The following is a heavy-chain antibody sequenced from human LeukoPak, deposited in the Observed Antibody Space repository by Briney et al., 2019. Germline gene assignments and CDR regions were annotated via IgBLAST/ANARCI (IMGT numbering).Heavy chain of an antibody. CDR2: ISYDGSNK. CDR1: GFTFSSYG. V-gene: IGHV3-30*03. J-gene: IGHJ3*02. CDR3: YTYYDSSGLFSGSGRSDAFDI. Sequence: HPGGSLRLSCAASGFTFSSYGMHWVRQAPGRGLEWVAVISYDGSNKYYADSVKGRFTISRDNSKNTLYLQMNSLRAEDTAVYYCYTYYDSSGLFSGSGRSDAFDIWGQGTMVTVSS. D-gene: IGHD3-22*01.